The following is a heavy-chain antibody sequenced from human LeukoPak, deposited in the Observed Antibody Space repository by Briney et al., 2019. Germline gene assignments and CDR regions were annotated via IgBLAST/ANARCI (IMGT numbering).Heavy chain of an antibody. Sequence: GGSLRLSCAASGFTFSSYWMSWVRQAPGKGLEWVANIKKDGSENYYVDSVKGRFTISRDNAKKPLYLQMKSLRAEDTAVYYCARVAARVSLDYWGQGTLVTVSS. CDR2: IKKDGSEN. J-gene: IGHJ4*02. V-gene: IGHV3-7*01. D-gene: IGHD2-15*01. CDR1: GFTFSSYW. CDR3: ARVAARVSLDY.